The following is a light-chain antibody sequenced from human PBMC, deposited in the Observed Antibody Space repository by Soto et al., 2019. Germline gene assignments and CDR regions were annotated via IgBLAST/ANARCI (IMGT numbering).Light chain of an antibody. J-gene: IGKJ1*01. CDR2: LAS. V-gene: IGKV2-28*01. CDR3: LQPLQTPT. CDR1: QNLQHNNGYNY. Sequence: EMVMTQSPLSLPVTPGEPASISCRSRQNLQHNNGYNYLDWYLQKPGQSPHLLISLASNRASGVPDRFSGSGSGTDFTLNLSRVEAEDVGLYYCLQPLQTPTFGQGTKVDIK.